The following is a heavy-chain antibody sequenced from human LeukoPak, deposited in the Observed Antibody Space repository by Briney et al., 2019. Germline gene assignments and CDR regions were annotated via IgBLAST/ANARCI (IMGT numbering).Heavy chain of an antibody. CDR3: ATDVPSETVMVSAFDM. Sequence: SVKVSCKVSGGTFSTYSINWVRQAPGQGLVWMGGIIPIFGTGNPAQKFQDRVTITADAYTRTAFMELSSLRSEDTAVYYCATDVPSETVMVSAFDMWGQGTMVTV. J-gene: IGHJ3*02. V-gene: IGHV1-69*13. D-gene: IGHD5-18*01. CDR1: GGTFSTYS. CDR2: IIPIFGTG.